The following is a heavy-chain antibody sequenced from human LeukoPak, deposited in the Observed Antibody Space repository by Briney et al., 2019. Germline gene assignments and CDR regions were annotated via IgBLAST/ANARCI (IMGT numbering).Heavy chain of an antibody. J-gene: IGHJ4*02. CDR3: ARDYDILTGYYLDY. Sequence: PGGSLRLSCAASGFTFSSYGMHWVRQAPGKGLEWVAVIWYDGSNKYYADSVKGRFTISRDNSKNTLYLQINSLRAEDTAVYYCARDYDILTGYYLDYWGQGTLVTVSS. D-gene: IGHD3-9*01. V-gene: IGHV3-33*01. CDR2: IWYDGSNK. CDR1: GFTFSSYG.